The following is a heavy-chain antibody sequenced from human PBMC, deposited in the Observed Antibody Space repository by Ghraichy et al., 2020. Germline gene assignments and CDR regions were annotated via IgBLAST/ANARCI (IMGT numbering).Heavy chain of an antibody. CDR3: ARDGSGSHRGGFDY. Sequence: GSLRLSCAASGFTFSSYSMNWVRQAPGKGLEWVSSISSSSSYIYYADSVKGRFTISRDNAKNSLYLQMNSLRAEDTAVYYCARDGSGSHRGGFDYWGQGTLVTVSS. D-gene: IGHD3-10*01. CDR1: GFTFSSYS. J-gene: IGHJ4*02. V-gene: IGHV3-21*01. CDR2: ISSSSSYI.